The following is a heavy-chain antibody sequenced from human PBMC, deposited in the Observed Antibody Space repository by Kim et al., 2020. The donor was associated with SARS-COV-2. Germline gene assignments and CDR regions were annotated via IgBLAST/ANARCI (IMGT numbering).Heavy chain of an antibody. Sequence: GRFTISRENSKTTLYLQMNSLRAEDTAVYYCAREAQIFEYSSSLGGWLDYWGQGTLVTVSS. D-gene: IGHD6-6*01. J-gene: IGHJ4*02. CDR3: AREAQIFEYSSSLGGWLDY. V-gene: IGHV3-30*07.